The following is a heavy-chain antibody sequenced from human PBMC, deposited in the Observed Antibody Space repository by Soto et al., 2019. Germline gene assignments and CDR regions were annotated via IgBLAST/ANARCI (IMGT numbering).Heavy chain of an antibody. V-gene: IGHV3-30*03. CDR3: ARAYDDSSGSFDY. CDR1: GFTFSSYG. Sequence: QVQLVESGGGVVQPGRSLRLSCAASGFTFSSYGMHWVRQAPGKGLEWVAVISYDGSNKYYADSVKGRFTISRDNSKNTLYLQMNSLRAEDTAVYYCARAYDDSSGSFDYWGQGTLVTVSS. CDR2: ISYDGSNK. J-gene: IGHJ4*02. D-gene: IGHD3-22*01.